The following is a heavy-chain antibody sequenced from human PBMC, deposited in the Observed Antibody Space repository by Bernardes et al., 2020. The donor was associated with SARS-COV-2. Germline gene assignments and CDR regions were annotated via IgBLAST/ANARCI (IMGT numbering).Heavy chain of an antibody. CDR1: GYTFSSYG. Sequence: KVSCKASGYTFSSYGISWVRQAPGQGLEWMGWISADNGNTNYAQKFQGRVTMTTDTSTSTAYMELRSLRSDDTAVYYCAVDSSGYYSSDYWGQGTLVTVSS. CDR2: ISADNGNT. D-gene: IGHD3-22*01. V-gene: IGHV1-18*01. CDR3: AVDSSGYYSSDY. J-gene: IGHJ4*02.